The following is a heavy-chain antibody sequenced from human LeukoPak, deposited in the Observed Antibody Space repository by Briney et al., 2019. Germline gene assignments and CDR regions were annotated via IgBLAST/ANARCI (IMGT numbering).Heavy chain of an antibody. CDR1: GGSISSYY. V-gene: IGHV4-59*01. CDR2: IYYSGST. J-gene: IGHJ6*02. Sequence: PSETLSLTCTVSGGSISSYYWSWIRQPPGKGLEWIGYIYYSGSTNYNPSLKSRVTISVDTSKNQFSLKLSSVTAADPAVYYCARDSVMDVWGQGTTVTVSS. CDR3: ARDSVMDV.